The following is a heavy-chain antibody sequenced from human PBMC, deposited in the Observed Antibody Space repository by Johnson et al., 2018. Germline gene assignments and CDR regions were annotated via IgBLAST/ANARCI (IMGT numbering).Heavy chain of an antibody. CDR1: GGTFSSYA. V-gene: IGHV1-69*01. CDR3: ARANGISAAGSYYGMDV. D-gene: IGHD6-13*01. Sequence: VQPLESGAEVKKPGSSXKVSCKASGGTFSSYAISWVRQAPGQGLEWLGGSIPIFGTANYAQKVQGRVTITADESTSTDYMALSSLRSEDTAVYYCARANGISAAGSYYGMDVWGQGTTVTVSS. J-gene: IGHJ6*02. CDR2: SIPIFGTA.